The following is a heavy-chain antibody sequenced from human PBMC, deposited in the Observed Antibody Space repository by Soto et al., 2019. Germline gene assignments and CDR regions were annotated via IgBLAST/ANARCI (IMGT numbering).Heavy chain of an antibody. Sequence: SDSLPRTXAVGPSSISSSNRWSWIRQPPGKGLEWIGEIYHSGSTNNNPSLKSRVTISVDKSKNQFSLKLSSVTAADTAVYYCARNRSSSWGTVYYYYGMDVWGQGTTVTVSS. CDR1: PSSISSSNR. J-gene: IGHJ6*02. D-gene: IGHD6-13*01. CDR3: ARNRSSSWGTVYYYYGMDV. CDR2: IYHSGST. V-gene: IGHV4-4*02.